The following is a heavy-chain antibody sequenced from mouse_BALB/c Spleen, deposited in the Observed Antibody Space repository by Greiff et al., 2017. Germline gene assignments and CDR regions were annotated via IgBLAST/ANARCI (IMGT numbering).Heavy chain of an antibody. J-gene: IGHJ3*01. D-gene: IGHD2-2*01. V-gene: IGHV3-2*02. CDR2: ISYSGST. Sequence: EVKLVESGPGLVKPSQSLSLTCTVTGYSITSDYAWNWIRQFPGNKLEWMGYISYSGSTSYNPSLKSRISITRDKSKNQFFLQLNSVTTEDTATYYCARMRIGYDGFAYWGQGTLVTVSA. CDR3: ARMRIGYDGFAY. CDR1: GYSITSDYA.